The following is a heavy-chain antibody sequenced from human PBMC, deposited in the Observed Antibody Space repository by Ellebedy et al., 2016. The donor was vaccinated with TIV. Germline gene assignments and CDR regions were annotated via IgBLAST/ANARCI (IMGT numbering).Heavy chain of an antibody. CDR1: GFTFSGFW. J-gene: IGHJ4*02. V-gene: IGHV3-7*04. CDR3: ARGYGAD. D-gene: IGHD4/OR15-4a*01. CDR2: IKDDGREK. Sequence: GESLKISCSASGFTFSGFWMGWVRQAPGKGLEWVANIKDDGREKYYVNSLKGRVTFTRDNAKYTLYLHMNSLRGEDTAMYYCARGYGADWGQGTLVTVSS.